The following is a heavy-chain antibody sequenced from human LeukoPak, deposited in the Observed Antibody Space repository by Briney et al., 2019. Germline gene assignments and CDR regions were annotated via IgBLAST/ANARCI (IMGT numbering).Heavy chain of an antibody. CDR2: VSYSGST. CDR1: SGSISSFY. D-gene: IGHD2-15*01. V-gene: IGHV4-59*01. CDR3: ARKANCGGGACYPYYYYYFFDF. Sequence: SETLSLTCSVSSGSISSFYWNWIRYTPGKGLEWIGYVSYSGSTNYNPSLKGRVSISVDTSKNQFSLSLRSVTAADTAVYYCARKANCGGGACYPYYYYYFFDFWGKGTTVTVSS. J-gene: IGHJ6*03.